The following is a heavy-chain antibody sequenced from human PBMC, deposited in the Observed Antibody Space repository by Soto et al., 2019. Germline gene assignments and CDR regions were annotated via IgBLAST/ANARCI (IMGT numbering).Heavy chain of an antibody. V-gene: IGHV4-59*01. J-gene: IGHJ4*02. Sequence: SETLSLTCTVSGGSISSYYWSWIRQPPGKGLEWIGYIYYSGSTNYNPSLKSRVTISVDTSKNQFSLKLSSVTAADTAVYYCARALLPDCTNGVCQPPGFDYWGQGTLVTVSS. D-gene: IGHD2-8*01. CDR1: GGSISSYY. CDR3: ARALLPDCTNGVCQPPGFDY. CDR2: IYYSGST.